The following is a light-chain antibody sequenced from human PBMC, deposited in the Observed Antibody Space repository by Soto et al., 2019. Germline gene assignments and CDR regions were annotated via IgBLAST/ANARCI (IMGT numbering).Light chain of an antibody. Sequence: DIQLTQSPSVLSASVGDTVTITCRASQALSNYLAWYQQKPGKAPDLLIYSASTLQSGVPSRFSGSGSETEFSLTISSLQPEDFATYSCQHSTTWTFGQGTKVDIK. CDR3: QHSTTWT. V-gene: IGKV1-9*01. CDR2: SAS. J-gene: IGKJ1*01. CDR1: QALSNY.